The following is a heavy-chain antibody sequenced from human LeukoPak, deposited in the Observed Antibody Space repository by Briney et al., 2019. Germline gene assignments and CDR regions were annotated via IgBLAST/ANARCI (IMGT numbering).Heavy chain of an antibody. CDR1: GGSISSSSYY. D-gene: IGHD3-3*01. J-gene: IGHJ4*02. CDR2: IYYSGST. V-gene: IGHV4-39*01. Sequence: SETLSLTCTVSGGSISSSSYYWGWIRQPPGKGLEWIGSIYYSGSTYYNPSLKSRVSISVDTSKNQFSLKLSSVTAADTAVYYCARQWADFWSGYYLVFDYWGQGTLVTVSS. CDR3: ARQWADFWSGYYLVFDY.